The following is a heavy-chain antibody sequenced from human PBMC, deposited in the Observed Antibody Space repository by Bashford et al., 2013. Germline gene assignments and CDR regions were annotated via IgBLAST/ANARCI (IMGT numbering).Heavy chain of an antibody. J-gene: IGHJ4*02. Sequence: ASVKVSCKASGYTFTSYAMHWVRQAPGQRLEWMGWINAGNGNTKYSEKFQGRVTITRDTSASTAYMELSSLRSEDTAVYYCAREPHYGDYHFDYWGQGTLVTVSS. CDR1: GYTFTSYA. V-gene: IGHV1-3*01. CDR2: INAGNGNT. D-gene: IGHD4-17*01. CDR3: AREPHYGDYHFDY.